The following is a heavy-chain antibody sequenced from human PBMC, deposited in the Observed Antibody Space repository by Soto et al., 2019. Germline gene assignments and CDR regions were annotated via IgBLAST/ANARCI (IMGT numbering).Heavy chain of an antibody. CDR3: ARVGPTGWFDP. Sequence: QVHLVQSGAEVKKPGASVKVSCKASGYSFTDYYMHWVRQAPGQGLEWMGWINTKTGGTNYAQRVQGSVTMTGDTSIKTAYMELSSLRSDDKAVYYCARVGPTGWFDPWGQGTVVTVSS. V-gene: IGHV1-2*02. J-gene: IGHJ5*02. CDR1: GYSFTDYY. CDR2: INTKTGGT.